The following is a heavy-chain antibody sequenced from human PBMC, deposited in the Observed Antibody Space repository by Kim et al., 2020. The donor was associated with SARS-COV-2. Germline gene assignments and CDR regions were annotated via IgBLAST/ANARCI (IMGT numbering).Heavy chain of an antibody. J-gene: IGHJ1*01. CDR2: INHSGSS. V-gene: IGHV4-34*01. Sequence: SETLSLTCAVYGVSFSGYYWSWIRQPPGKGLEWIGEINHSGSSNYNPSLKSRVTISVDTSKNQFSLKLSSVTAADTAVYYCARGGGIAPSEYFQYWGQGTLVTVSS. D-gene: IGHD6-13*01. CDR3: ARGGGIAPSEYFQY. CDR1: GVSFSGYY.